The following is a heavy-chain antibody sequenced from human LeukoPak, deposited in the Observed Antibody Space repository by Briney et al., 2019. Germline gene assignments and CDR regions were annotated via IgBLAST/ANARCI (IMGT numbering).Heavy chain of an antibody. J-gene: IGHJ3*02. D-gene: IGHD6-6*01. V-gene: IGHV3-23*01. Sequence: GGSLRLSCAASGFTFSSYAMNWVRQAPGKGLEWVSVIYGSGDKTYYADSVKGRFTISRDNSKNTLYLQMNSLRVGDTAVYYCAKERSSGLHDAFDIWGQGTMVTVSS. CDR1: GFTFSSYA. CDR3: AKERSSGLHDAFDI. CDR2: IYGSGDKT.